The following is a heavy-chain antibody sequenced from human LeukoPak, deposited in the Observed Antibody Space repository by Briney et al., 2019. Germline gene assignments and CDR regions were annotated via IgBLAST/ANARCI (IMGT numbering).Heavy chain of an antibody. CDR1: GFTFSSCW. V-gene: IGHV3-74*01. Sequence: PGGSLRLSCAASGFTFSSCWMHWVRQAPGKGLVWVSRINSDGSSTSYADSVKGRFTISRDNAKNTLYLQMNSLRAEDTAVCYCASVVGGYYPPVEGFDIWGQGTMVTVPS. CDR2: INSDGSST. J-gene: IGHJ3*02. CDR3: ASVVGGYYPPVEGFDI. D-gene: IGHD3-3*01.